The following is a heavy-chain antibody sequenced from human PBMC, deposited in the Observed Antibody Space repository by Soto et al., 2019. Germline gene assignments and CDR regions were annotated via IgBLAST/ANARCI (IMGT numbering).Heavy chain of an antibody. CDR1: GGSLSSYY. Sequence: PSETLSLTCPVSGGSLSSYYWSWIRPPPGKGLEWIGYIYYSGSTNYNPSLKSRVTISVDTSKNQFSLKLSSVTAADTAVYYCARGDWNYDSSGYYSWGQGILVTVSS. CDR3: ARGDWNYDSSGYYS. D-gene: IGHD3-22*01. V-gene: IGHV4-59*01. J-gene: IGHJ5*02. CDR2: IYYSGST.